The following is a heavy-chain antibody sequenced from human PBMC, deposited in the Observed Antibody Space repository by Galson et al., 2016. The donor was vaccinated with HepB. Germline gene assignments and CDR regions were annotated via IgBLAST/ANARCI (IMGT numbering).Heavy chain of an antibody. V-gene: IGHV3-30*04. CDR1: GFTFSAYG. D-gene: IGHD3-22*01. J-gene: IGHJ4*02. CDR3: ASGYYYDSSGYYSDF. CDR2: ISNDGKNK. Sequence: SLRLSCAASGFTFSAYGMHWVRQAPGKGLESVAVISNDGKNKNYADSLRGRFTISRDNSRNTLSLQMNSLRAEDTAVYYCASGYYYDSSGYYSDFWGQGTLVTVSS.